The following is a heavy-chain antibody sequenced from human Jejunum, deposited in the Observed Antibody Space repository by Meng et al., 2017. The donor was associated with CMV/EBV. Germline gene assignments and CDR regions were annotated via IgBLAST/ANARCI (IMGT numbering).Heavy chain of an antibody. CDR1: GFTFSNYW. J-gene: IGHJ4*02. Sequence: EMQLVDSGGGSVQPGGSLRLSCAAPGFTFSNYWMHRVRQAPGKGLVWGSRINSGGGIANYADSVKGRFTISRDNARNTVYLQMNSLTAEDTAIYYCIRDLREFDHWGQGTLVTVSS. CDR3: IRDLREFDH. V-gene: IGHV3-74*01. CDR2: INSGGGIA.